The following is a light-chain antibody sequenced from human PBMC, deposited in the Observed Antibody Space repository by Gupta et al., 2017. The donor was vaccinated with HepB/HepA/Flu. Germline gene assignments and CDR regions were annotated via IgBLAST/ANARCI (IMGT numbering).Light chain of an antibody. V-gene: IGLV1-47*02. CDR3: VGWDDSLSGYV. CDR1: SSNIGNDN. CDR2: NDN. Sequence: QPVLTQPPSASGTPGQRVTIPCSGSSSNIGNDNAYWYQQLPGTAPKLLIYNDNQRPSGVPDRFSGSKSGTTASRAISGLRSEDEADYYCVGWDDSLSGYVFGAGTKVTVL. J-gene: IGLJ1*01.